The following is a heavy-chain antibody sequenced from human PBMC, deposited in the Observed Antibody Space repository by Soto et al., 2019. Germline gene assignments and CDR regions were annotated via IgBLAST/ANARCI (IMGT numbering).Heavy chain of an antibody. CDR2: LSKSGEST. CDR3: AKATRLDY. J-gene: IGHJ4*02. CDR1: GFTFSSYA. Sequence: EVELLESGGGLVQPGGSLRLSCAAFGFTFSSYAMNWVRQAPGKGLEWVSGLSKSGESTYYADSVKGRFTISRDNSKDTLYLQMNSLRAENPAVYYCAKATRLDYWGQGKLVTVSS. V-gene: IGHV3-23*01.